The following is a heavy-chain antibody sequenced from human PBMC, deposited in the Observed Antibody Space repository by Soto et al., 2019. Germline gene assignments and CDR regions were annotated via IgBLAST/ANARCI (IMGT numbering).Heavy chain of an antibody. CDR2: INHSGST. V-gene: IGHV4-34*01. J-gene: IGHJ2*01. Sequence: PSETLSLTCAVYGGSFSGYYWSWIRQPPGKGLEWIGEINHSGSTNYNPSLKSRVTISVDTSKNQFSLKLSSVTAADTAVYYCARGKDDGLDLWGRGTLVTVSS. D-gene: IGHD3-16*01. CDR3: ARGKDDGLDL. CDR1: GGSFSGYY.